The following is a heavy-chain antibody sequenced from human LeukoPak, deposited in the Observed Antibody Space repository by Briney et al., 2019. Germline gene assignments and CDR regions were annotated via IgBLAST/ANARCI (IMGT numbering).Heavy chain of an antibody. V-gene: IGHV4-38-2*02. J-gene: IGHJ4*02. D-gene: IGHD1-1*01. CDR3: TRERSGTIVDD. CDR2: ISHRGTT. CDR1: GYFVSAGYY. Sequence: PSETLSLTCAVSGYFVSAGYYWGWIRHSPGKGLEWIGSISHRGTTYHNPSLESRVIMSLDTSMNQFSLILASVTAADTATYYCTRERSGTIVDDWGQGTLVTVSS.